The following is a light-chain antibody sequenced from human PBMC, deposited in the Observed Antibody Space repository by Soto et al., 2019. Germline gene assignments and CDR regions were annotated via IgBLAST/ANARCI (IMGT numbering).Light chain of an antibody. J-gene: IGKJ1*01. CDR3: QQYRT. Sequence: EIVLTQSPATLSFSPGERATLSCRASQSVSSYLAWYQQKPGQAPRLLIYDASNRATGIPARFSGSGSGTDFTLTISSLEPEDFAVYYCQQYRTFGQGTKVDIK. CDR1: QSVSSY. CDR2: DAS. V-gene: IGKV3-11*01.